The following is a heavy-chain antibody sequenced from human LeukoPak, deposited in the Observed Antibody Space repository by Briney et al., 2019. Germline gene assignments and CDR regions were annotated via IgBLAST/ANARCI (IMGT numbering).Heavy chain of an antibody. CDR3: ARTGIAARPPGGGYYYYMDV. CDR2: ISYDGSKK. Sequence: PGWSLPLSLLSSRFTLSSYPMHGLGQAPAKGLEGVAVISYDGSKKYYADSVKGRFTISRDNSKNTLSLQMNSLRAGDTAAYYCARTGIAARPPGGGYYYYMDVWNKGSTVTVSS. J-gene: IGHJ6*03. CDR1: RFTLSSYP. D-gene: IGHD6-6*01. V-gene: IGHV3-30*04.